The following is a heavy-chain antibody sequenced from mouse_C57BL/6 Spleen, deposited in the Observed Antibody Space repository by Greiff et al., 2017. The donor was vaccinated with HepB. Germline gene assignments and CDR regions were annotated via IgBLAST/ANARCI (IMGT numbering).Heavy chain of an antibody. CDR1: GYTFTTYP. J-gene: IGHJ2*01. CDR3: ARGRDYYYGYFDY. V-gene: IGHV1-47*01. Sequence: VKLQESGAELVKPGASVKMSCKASGYTFTTYPIEWMKQNHGKSLEWIGNFHPYNDDTKYNEKFKGKATLTVEKSSSTVYLELSRLTSDDSAVYYCARGRDYYYGYFDYWGQGTTLTVSS. D-gene: IGHD1-1*01. CDR2: FHPYNDDT.